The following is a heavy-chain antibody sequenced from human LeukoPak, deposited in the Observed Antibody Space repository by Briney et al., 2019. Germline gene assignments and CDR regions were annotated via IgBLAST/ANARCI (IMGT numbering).Heavy chain of an antibody. D-gene: IGHD6-6*01. J-gene: IGHJ4*02. V-gene: IGHV3-43D*03. CDR2: ISWDGGGT. CDR3: ARYSSSSDYFDY. CDR1: GFTFDDYA. Sequence: GGSLRLSCAASGFTFDDYAMHWVRQAPGKGLEWVSLISWDGGGTYYADSVKGRFTISRDNSKNSLYLQLSSLRAEDTAFYYCARYSSSSDYFDYWGQGTLVTVSS.